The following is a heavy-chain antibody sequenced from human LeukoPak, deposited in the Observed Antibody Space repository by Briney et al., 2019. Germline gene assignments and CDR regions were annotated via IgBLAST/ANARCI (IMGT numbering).Heavy chain of an antibody. Sequence: GGSLRLSCAASGFTFSSYSMNWVGQAQGNGLELVSSISGSSSYIYYADSVKGRFTISRDNAKNSLYLQMNSLRAEDTAVYYCARDSLLLVRGVLDWGQGTLVTVSS. V-gene: IGHV3-21*01. D-gene: IGHD3-10*01. CDR2: ISGSSSYI. CDR1: GFTFSSYS. J-gene: IGHJ4*02. CDR3: ARDSLLLVRGVLD.